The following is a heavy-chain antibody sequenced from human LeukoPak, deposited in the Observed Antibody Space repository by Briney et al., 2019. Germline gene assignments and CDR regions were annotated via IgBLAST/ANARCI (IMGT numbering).Heavy chain of an antibody. D-gene: IGHD2-2*03. J-gene: IGHJ3*01. CDR1: GHTFTGYY. CDR2: INPNSGGT. CDR3: ARGLDIGVVPAAMPV. Sequence: GASVKVSCKASGHTFTGYYMHWVRQAPGQGLEWMGWINPNSGGTNYAQKFQGRVTMTRDTSISTAYMELSRLRSDDTAVYYCARGLDIGVVPAAMPVWGQGTMVTVSS. V-gene: IGHV1-2*02.